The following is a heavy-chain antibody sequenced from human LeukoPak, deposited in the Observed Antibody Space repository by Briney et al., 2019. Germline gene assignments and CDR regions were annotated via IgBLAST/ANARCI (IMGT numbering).Heavy chain of an antibody. J-gene: IGHJ3*02. CDR3: AKDLFRSRTFDAFDI. V-gene: IGHV3-9*01. Sequence: GGSLRLSCAASGFTFGDYAMHWVRQAPGKGLEWVSGISWNSGSIGYADSVKGRFTISRDNAKNSLYLQMNSLRAEDTALYYCAKDLFRSRTFDAFDIWGQGAMVTVSS. D-gene: IGHD2/OR15-2a*01. CDR1: GFTFGDYA. CDR2: ISWNSGSI.